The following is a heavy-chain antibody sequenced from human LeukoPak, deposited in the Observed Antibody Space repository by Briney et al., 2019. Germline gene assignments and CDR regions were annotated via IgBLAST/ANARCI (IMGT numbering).Heavy chain of an antibody. D-gene: IGHD1-26*01. Sequence: PGGSLRLSCAASGFTFSSYSMNWVRQAPGKGLEWVSSISSSSSYIYYADSVKGRFTISRDNAKNSLYLQMNSLRAEDTAVYYCARIRIVGATRDTFDYWGQGTLVTVSS. J-gene: IGHJ4*02. V-gene: IGHV3-21*01. CDR3: ARIRIVGATRDTFDY. CDR2: ISSSSSYI. CDR1: GFTFSSYS.